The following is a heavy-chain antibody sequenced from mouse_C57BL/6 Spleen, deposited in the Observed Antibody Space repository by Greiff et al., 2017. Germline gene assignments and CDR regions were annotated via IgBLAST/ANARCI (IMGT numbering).Heavy chain of an antibody. CDR2: ISNGSSTI. Sequence: EVKLVESGAGLVKPGASLKLSCAASGFTFTDYGMHWVRQAPGEGLEWVAYISNGSSTIYYADTVKGRFTISRDNTTDTLFLQMTSLRSEDTAMYYCAREGCCDCCFDYWGQGTTLTVSS. V-gene: IGHV5-17*01. J-gene: IGHJ2*01. CDR1: GFTFTDYG. CDR3: AREGCCDCCFDY.